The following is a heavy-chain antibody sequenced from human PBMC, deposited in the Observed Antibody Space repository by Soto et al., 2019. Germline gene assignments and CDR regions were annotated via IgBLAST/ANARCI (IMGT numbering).Heavy chain of an antibody. D-gene: IGHD6-19*01. J-gene: IGHJ6*03. CDR2: ISGSGGST. CDR3: ARSTPSGWYWADYYYYYMDV. V-gene: IGHV3-23*01. Sequence: EVQLLESGGGLVQPGGSLRLSCAASGFTFSSYAMSWVRQAPGKGLEWVSAISGSGGSTYYADSVKGRFTISRDNSKNTLYLQMNSLRAEDTAVYYCARSTPSGWYWADYYYYYMDVWGKGTTVTDSS. CDR1: GFTFSSYA.